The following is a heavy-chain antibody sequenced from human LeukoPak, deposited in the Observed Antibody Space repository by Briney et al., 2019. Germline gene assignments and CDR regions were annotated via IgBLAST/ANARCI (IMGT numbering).Heavy chain of an antibody. CDR2: IYYSGST. CDR3: ARVTRWAGLDF. V-gene: IGHV4-30-4*01. J-gene: IGHJ4*02. D-gene: IGHD2-21*02. Sequence: SQTLSLTCNVSGGSISSGDKYWSWIRQPPGKGLEWIGYIYYSGSTYYNPSLKSRLTISVDTSENQFSLHLTSVTAADTAVYFCARVTRWAGLDFWGQGTLVTVSS. CDR1: GGSISSGDKY.